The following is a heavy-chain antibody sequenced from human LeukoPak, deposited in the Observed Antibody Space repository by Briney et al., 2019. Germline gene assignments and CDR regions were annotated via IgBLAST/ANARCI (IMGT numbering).Heavy chain of an antibody. Sequence: PSETLSLTCSVSGGSIRPYYWSWIRQPPGKGLEWIGEINHSGSTNYNPSLKSRVTISVDTSKNQFSLKLSSVTAADTAVYYCARGDDGDYGLYYFDYWGQGTLVTVSS. CDR3: ARGDDGDYGLYYFDY. J-gene: IGHJ4*02. D-gene: IGHD4-17*01. CDR1: GGSIRPYY. CDR2: INHSGST. V-gene: IGHV4-34*01.